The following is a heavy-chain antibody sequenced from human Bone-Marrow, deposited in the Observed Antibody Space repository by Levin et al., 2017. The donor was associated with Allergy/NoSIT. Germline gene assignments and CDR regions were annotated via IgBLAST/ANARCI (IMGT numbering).Heavy chain of an antibody. CDR1: GFTFSSYE. Sequence: PGESLKISCAASGFTFSSYEMNWVRQAPGKGLEWISYISSSSVVIDYADSVKGRFTISRDNAKNSLYLQMNSVRAEDTAIYYCAREAGNFDKWGQGTLVTVSS. V-gene: IGHV3-48*03. CDR3: AREAGNFDK. CDR2: ISSSSVVI. J-gene: IGHJ4*02.